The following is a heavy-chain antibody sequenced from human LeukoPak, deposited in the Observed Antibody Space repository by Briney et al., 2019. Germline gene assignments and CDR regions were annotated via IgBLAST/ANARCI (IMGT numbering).Heavy chain of an antibody. Sequence: GGSLRLSCAASGFTFSSYGMSWVRQAPGKGLEWVSAISGSGGSTYYADSVKGRFTISRDNSKNTLYLQMNSLRAEDTAVYYCAKVIVGDSSGYYYPPNAFDIWGQGTMVTVSS. CDR3: AKVIVGDSSGYYYPPNAFDI. D-gene: IGHD3-22*01. CDR1: GFTFSSYG. CDR2: ISGSGGST. V-gene: IGHV3-23*01. J-gene: IGHJ3*02.